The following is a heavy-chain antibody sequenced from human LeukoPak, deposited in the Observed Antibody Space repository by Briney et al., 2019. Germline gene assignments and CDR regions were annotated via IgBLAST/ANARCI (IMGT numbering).Heavy chain of an antibody. D-gene: IGHD3-22*01. CDR2: ISAYNGNT. J-gene: IGHJ4*02. Sequence: ASVKVSCKASGYTFTGYGISWVRQAPGQGLEWMGWISAYNGNTNYAQKLQGRVTMTTDTSTSTAYMELRSLRSDDTAVYYCARPYYDSSAPPYDYWGQGTLVTVSS. CDR1: GYTFTGYG. V-gene: IGHV1-18*01. CDR3: ARPYYDSSAPPYDY.